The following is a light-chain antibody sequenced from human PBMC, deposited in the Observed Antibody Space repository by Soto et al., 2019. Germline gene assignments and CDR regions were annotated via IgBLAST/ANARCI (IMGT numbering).Light chain of an antibody. CDR1: SSDVGTYNS. Sequence: QSALTQPASVSGSPGQSITISCTGTSSDVGTYNSVSWYQQHPGRAPTLLIFEVGHRPSEVSNRFSASKSGNTASLTISGLQAEDEADYYCSSYTSTTTLHVFGSGTQLTVL. J-gene: IGLJ7*01. CDR3: SSYTSTTTLHV. V-gene: IGLV2-14*01. CDR2: EVG.